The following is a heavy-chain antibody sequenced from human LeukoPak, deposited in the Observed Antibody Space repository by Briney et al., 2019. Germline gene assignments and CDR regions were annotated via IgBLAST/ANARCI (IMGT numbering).Heavy chain of an antibody. CDR2: ISGSGGST. J-gene: IGHJ4*02. Sequence: GGSLRLSCAASGFTFSSYAMSWVRQAPGKGLEGVSAISGSGGSTYYADSVKGGFTISRDNSKNTLYLQMNSLRAEDTAVYYCAKALYYYGSGSYNYFDYWGQGTLVTVSS. V-gene: IGHV3-23*01. CDR3: AKALYYYGSGSYNYFDY. CDR1: GFTFSSYA. D-gene: IGHD3-10*01.